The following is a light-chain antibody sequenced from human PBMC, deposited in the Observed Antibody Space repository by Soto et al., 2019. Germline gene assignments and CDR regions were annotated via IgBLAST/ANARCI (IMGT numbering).Light chain of an antibody. CDR3: SSFTNTITRYA. Sequence: SVLTQPASVSGSPGQSIAISCTGTRSDVGAYNYVSWYQQHPGKAPKLMISEVSNRPSGVSDRFSGSKSGNTASLTISGLQAEDEADYYCSSFTNTITRYAFGTGTKLTVL. CDR1: RSDVGAYNY. V-gene: IGLV2-14*01. J-gene: IGLJ1*01. CDR2: EVS.